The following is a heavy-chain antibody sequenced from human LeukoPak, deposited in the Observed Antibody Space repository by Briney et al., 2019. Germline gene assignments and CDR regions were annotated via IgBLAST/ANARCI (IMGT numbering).Heavy chain of an antibody. V-gene: IGHV3-30*18. J-gene: IGHJ6*04. CDR3: AKGYSYGPYYYYYGMDV. CDR1: EFTFSSYG. CDR2: ISYDGSNK. Sequence: GGSLRLSCAASEFTFSSYGMHWVRQAPGKGLEWVAVISYDGSNKYYADSVKGRFTISRDNSKNTLYPQMNSLRAEDTAVYYCAKGYSYGPYYYYYGMDVWGKGTTVTVSS. D-gene: IGHD5-18*01.